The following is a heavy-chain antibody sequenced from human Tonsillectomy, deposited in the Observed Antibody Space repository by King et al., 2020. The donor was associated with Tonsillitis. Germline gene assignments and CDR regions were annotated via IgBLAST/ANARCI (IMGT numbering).Heavy chain of an antibody. D-gene: IGHD6-19*01. CDR1: GGSIHSFF. J-gene: IGHJ4*02. Sequence: VQLQESGPGLVKPSETLSLTCTVSGGSIHSFFWTLIRQPPGKGLEWIGYIDYSGATKYHTGTTNLNPSLKSRVTISVDTSKNQFSLKLKSVTAADTAVYYCATNSSNRYYFDHWGQGTLVSVSS. CDR2: IDYSGATKYHTGTT. V-gene: IGHV4-59*01. CDR3: ATNSSNRYYFDH.